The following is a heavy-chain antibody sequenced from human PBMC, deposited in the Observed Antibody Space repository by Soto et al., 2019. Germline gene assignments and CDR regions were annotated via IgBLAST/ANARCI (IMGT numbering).Heavy chain of an antibody. J-gene: IGHJ4*02. V-gene: IGHV4-31*03. CDR3: ARVKGGATDY. CDR2: IYYSGST. D-gene: IGHD3-16*01. Sequence: QVQLQESGRGLVKPSQTLSLTCSVSGGSISSGGSYWSWIRHHPGKGLEWIAYIYYSGSTYYNPSLKSRVTISVDTSKNQFSLKLSSVTAADTAVYYCARVKGGATDYWGQGTLVTVSS. CDR1: GGSISSGGSY.